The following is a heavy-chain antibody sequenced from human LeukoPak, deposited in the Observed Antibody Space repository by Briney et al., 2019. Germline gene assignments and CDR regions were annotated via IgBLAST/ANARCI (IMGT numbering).Heavy chain of an antibody. CDR2: INPNSGGT. J-gene: IGHJ6*02. D-gene: IGHD3-3*01. V-gene: IGHV1-2*06. CDR1: GYTFTGYY. Sequence: ASVTVSCKASGYTFTGYYMHWVRQAPGQGLEWMGRINPNSGGTNYAQKFQGRVTMTRDTSISTAYMELSRLRSDDTAVYYCARGGYDFVYYYYGMDVWGQGTTVTVSS. CDR3: ARGGYDFVYYYYGMDV.